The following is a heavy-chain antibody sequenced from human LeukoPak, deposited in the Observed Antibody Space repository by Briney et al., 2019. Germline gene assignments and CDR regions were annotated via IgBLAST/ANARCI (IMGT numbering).Heavy chain of an antibody. CDR2: IIPIFGTA. CDR1: GGTFSSYA. D-gene: IGHD5-12*01. CDR3: ARGRHIVATMVGGGEFDY. Sequence: ASVKVSCKASGGTFSSYAISWVRQAPGQGLEWMGRIIPIFGTANYAQKFQGRVTITTDESTSTAYMELSSLRSEDTAVYYCARGRHIVATMVGGGEFDYWGQGTLVTVSS. J-gene: IGHJ4*02. V-gene: IGHV1-69*05.